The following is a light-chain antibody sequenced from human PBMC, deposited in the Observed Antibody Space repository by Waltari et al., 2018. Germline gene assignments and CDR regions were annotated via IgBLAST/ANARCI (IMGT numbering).Light chain of an antibody. V-gene: IGKV4-1*01. CDR2: WAS. Sequence: DIVLTQSPDSLAVSLGERATINCKSSQSVLYSTNNKNLLGWDKQKPGQPPKLLIYWASTRESGVPDRFSGSGSGTDFTLTISSLQAEDVAVYYCQQYYSTPYAYGQGTKLEIK. J-gene: IGKJ2*01. CDR3: QQYYSTPYA. CDR1: QSVLYSTNNKNL.